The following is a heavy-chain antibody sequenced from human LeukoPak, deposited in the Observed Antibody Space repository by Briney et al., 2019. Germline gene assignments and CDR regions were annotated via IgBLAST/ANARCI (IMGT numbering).Heavy chain of an antibody. V-gene: IGHV1-18*01. CDR1: GYTFTSYG. CDR3: ATLPPLQEMATMH. D-gene: IGHD5-24*01. CDR2: ISAYNDNT. J-gene: IGHJ4*02. Sequence: ASVKVSCKASGYTFTSYGISWVRQAPGQGLEWMGWISAYNDNTNYAQKLQGRVTMTTDTSTSTAYMELRSLRSDDTAVYYCATLPPLQEMATMHWGQGTLVTVSS.